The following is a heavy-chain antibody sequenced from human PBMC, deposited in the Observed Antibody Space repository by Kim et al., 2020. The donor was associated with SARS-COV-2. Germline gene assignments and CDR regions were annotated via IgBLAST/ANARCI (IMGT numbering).Heavy chain of an antibody. J-gene: IGHJ6*02. Sequence: GGSLRLSCAASGFTFSSYAMSWVRQAPGKGLEWVSAISGSGGSTYYADSVKGRFTISRDNSKNTLYLQMNSLRAEDTAVYYCAKGRLPRDVVVAAMDVWGQGTTVTVSS. D-gene: IGHD2-15*01. CDR1: GFTFSSYA. CDR2: ISGSGGST. CDR3: AKGRLPRDVVVAAMDV. V-gene: IGHV3-23*01.